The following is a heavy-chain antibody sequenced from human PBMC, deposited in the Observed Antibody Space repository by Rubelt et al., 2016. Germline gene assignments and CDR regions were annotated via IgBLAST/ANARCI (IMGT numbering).Heavy chain of an antibody. CDR2: INHSGST. D-gene: IGHD6-19*01. V-gene: IGHV4-34*01. Sequence: QVQLQQWGAGLLKPSETLSLTCAVYGGSFSGYYWSWIRQPPGKGLEWIGEINHSGSTNYNPSLKSRVTISVDTSKNQFSLKLSSVTAADTAVYYCARSKAVADIDYWGQGTLVTVSS. CDR3: ARSKAVADIDY. J-gene: IGHJ4*02. CDR1: GGSFSGYY.